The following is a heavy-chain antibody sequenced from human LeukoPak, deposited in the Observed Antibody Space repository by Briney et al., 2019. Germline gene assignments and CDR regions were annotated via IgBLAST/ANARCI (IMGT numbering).Heavy chain of an antibody. CDR1: GFTFSSYA. D-gene: IGHD2-2*01. V-gene: IGHV3-23*01. CDR3: AKDLVVPAATYYYYYGMDV. CDR2: ISGSGGST. J-gene: IGHJ6*02. Sequence: PGGSLRLSCAASGFTFSSYAMSWVRQAPGKGLEWVSAISGSGGSTYYADSVKGRFTISRDNSKNTLYLQMNSLRAEDTAVYYCAKDLVVPAATYYYYYGMDVWGQGTTVTVSS.